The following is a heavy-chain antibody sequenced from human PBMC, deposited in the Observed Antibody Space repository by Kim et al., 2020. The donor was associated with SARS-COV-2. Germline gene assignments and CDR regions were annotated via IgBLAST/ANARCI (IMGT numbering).Heavy chain of an antibody. D-gene: IGHD1-20*01. J-gene: IGHJ4*02. V-gene: IGHV3-48*02. CDR2: ISSSSSTI. Sequence: GGSLRLSCAASGFTFSSYSMNWVRQAPGKGLEWVSYISSSSSTIYYADSVKGRFTISRDNAKNSLYLQMNSLRDEDTAVYYCARVGGNWNDRGAFYFDYWGQGTLVTVSS. CDR1: GFTFSSYS. CDR3: ARVGGNWNDRGAFYFDY.